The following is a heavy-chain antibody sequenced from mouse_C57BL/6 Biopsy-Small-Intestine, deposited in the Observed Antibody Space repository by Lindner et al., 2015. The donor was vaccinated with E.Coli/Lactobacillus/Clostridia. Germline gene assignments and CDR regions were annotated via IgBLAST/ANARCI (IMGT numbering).Heavy chain of an antibody. CDR2: FYPGSGDI. V-gene: IGHV1-62-2*01. CDR3: ARHEAPLITTSWSAY. Sequence: VQLQESGAELVKPGASVKLSCKASGYIFTEYTIHWVKQRSGQGLEWIGWFYPGSGDIKYNEKFKDKATLTADKSSSTVYMELSRLTSEDSAVYFCARHEAPLITTSWSAYWGQGTLVTVSA. CDR1: GYIFTEYT. D-gene: IGHD1-1*01. J-gene: IGHJ3*01.